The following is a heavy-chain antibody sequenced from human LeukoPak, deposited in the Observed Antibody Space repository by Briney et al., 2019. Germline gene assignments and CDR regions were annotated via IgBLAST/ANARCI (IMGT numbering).Heavy chain of an antibody. V-gene: IGHV1-2*02. CDR1: GYTFTGYY. CDR3: ARNIWFGEPADAFDI. Sequence: ASVKVSCKASGYTFTGYYMHWVRQAPGQGLEWMGWSNPNSGGTNYAQKFQGRVTMTRDKSIRTAYMELSRLTADETAVYYCARNIWFGEPADAFDIWGQGTMVTVSS. CDR2: SNPNSGGT. D-gene: IGHD3-10*01. J-gene: IGHJ3*02.